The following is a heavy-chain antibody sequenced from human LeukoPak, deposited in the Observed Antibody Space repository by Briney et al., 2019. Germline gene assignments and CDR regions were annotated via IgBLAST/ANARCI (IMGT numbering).Heavy chain of an antibody. CDR2: INHSGST. CDR3: ARARWLRFRSCFDY. J-gene: IGHJ4*02. CDR1: GGSFSGYY. V-gene: IGHV4-34*01. Sequence: SETLSLTCAVYGGSFSGYYWSWIRQPPGKGLEWIGEINHSGSTNYNPSLKSRVTISVDTSKNRFSLKLSSVTAADTAVYYCARARWLRFRSCFDYWGQGTLVTVSS. D-gene: IGHD5-12*01.